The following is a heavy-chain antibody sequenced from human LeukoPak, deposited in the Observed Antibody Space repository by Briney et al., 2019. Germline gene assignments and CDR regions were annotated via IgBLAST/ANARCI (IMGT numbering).Heavy chain of an antibody. CDR2: IYYSGST. V-gene: IGHV4-59*06. J-gene: IGHJ4*02. CDR3: ASSDPYYTVYYSDY. CDR1: GGSISSYY. Sequence: SETLSLTCAVSGGSISSYYWNWMRQSPGKGLEWIGYIYYSGSTYYNPSLKSRVTISVDTSKNQFSLKLSSVTAADTAVYYCASSDPYYTVYYSDYWGQGTLVTVSS. D-gene: IGHD3-22*01.